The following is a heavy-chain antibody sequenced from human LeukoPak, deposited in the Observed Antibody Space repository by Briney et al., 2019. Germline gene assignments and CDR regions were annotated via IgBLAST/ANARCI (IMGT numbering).Heavy chain of an antibody. CDR3: ARGYCSSTDCHLARHFEY. J-gene: IGHJ4*02. CDR2: IISSTKTL. CDR1: GVTFSSYGFTFSSYG. D-gene: IGHD2-2*01. V-gene: IGHV3-48*02. Sequence: GGSLRLSCAASGVTFSSYGFTFSSYGMNWVRQAPGKGLALLAYIISSTKTLYMDSVQGRFTISRDNAKNSLYLQIDSLREEDTAVYYCARGYCSSTDCHLARHFEYWGQGTLVTVSS.